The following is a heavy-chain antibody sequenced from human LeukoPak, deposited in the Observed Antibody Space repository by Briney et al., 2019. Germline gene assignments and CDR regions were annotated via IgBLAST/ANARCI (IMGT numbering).Heavy chain of an antibody. J-gene: IGHJ3*02. CDR3: ARDPPPSSSWYANHDAFDI. V-gene: IGHV3-21*01. Sequence: GGSLRLSCAASGFTFSSYSMNWVRQAPGKGLEWVSSISSSSSYIYYADSVKGRFTISRDNAKNSLYLQMNSLRAEDTAVYYCARDPPPSSSWYANHDAFDIWGQGTMVTVSS. CDR2: ISSSSSYI. D-gene: IGHD6-13*01. CDR1: GFTFSSYS.